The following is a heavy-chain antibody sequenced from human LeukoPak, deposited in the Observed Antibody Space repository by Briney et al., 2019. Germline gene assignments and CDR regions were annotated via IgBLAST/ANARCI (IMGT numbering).Heavy chain of an antibody. CDR3: VRDSSAFDY. J-gene: IGHJ4*02. Sequence: GGSLRLSCAASGFTFSSYWMSWVRQAPGKGLEWVSIIYTDDTTYYADSVKGRLTISRDNSKNTLYLRMNSLRAEDTAVYYCVRDSSAFDYWGQGTLVTVSS. CDR1: GFTFSSYW. CDR2: IYTDDTT. V-gene: IGHV3-53*01.